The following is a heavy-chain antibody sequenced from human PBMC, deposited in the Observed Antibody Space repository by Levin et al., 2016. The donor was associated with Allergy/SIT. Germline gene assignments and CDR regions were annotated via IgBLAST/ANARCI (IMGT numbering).Heavy chain of an antibody. J-gene: IGHJ6*02. D-gene: IGHD5-18*01. V-gene: IGHV3-66*01. Sequence: VRQAPGKGLEWVSVIYSGGSTYYADSVKGRFTISRDNSKNTLYLQMNSLRAEDTAVYYCASRHVDTAMVGQDVWGQGTTVTVSS. CDR2: IYSGGST. CDR3: ASRHVDTAMVGQDV.